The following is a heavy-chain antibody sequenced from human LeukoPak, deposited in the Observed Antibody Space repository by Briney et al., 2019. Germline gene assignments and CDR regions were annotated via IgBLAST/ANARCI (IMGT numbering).Heavy chain of an antibody. Sequence: SVKVSCKASGGTFSSYAISWVRQAPGQGLEWMGGIIPIFGTANYAQKFQGRVTITTDESTSTAYMELSSLRSEDTAVYYCARGVLGSGSYYNVDWFDPWGQGTLVTVSS. J-gene: IGHJ5*02. D-gene: IGHD3-10*01. CDR1: GGTFSSYA. CDR2: IIPIFGTA. V-gene: IGHV1-69*05. CDR3: ARGVLGSGSYYNVDWFDP.